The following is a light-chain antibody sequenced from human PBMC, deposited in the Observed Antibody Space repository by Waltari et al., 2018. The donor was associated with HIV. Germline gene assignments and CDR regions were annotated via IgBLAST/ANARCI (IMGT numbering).Light chain of an antibody. V-gene: IGLV2-14*03. Sequence: QSALTQPASVSGSPGQSITISCAGTSGDVGGYHHVSWYQQHQGKVPQLIIYEVSIRPSGVSDRFSGFKSGNTASLPISGLQAEDEADYHCSSYTGRSTHVVFGGGTKLTVL. CDR2: EVS. CDR1: SGDVGGYHH. CDR3: SSYTGRSTHVV. J-gene: IGLJ2*01.